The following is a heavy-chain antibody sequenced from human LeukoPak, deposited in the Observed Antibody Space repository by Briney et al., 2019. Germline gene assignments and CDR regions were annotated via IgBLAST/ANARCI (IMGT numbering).Heavy chain of an antibody. J-gene: IGHJ4*02. CDR2: MGSSDSTR. CDR1: GFTFSEYY. V-gene: IGHV3-11*04. Sequence: GGALRLSCAASGFTFSEYYMSWIRQAPGKGLEGLSYMGSSDSTRYYADSVKGRFTISRDNAENSLYLQMNGLRDEDTAVYYCARVPESGCNDQGGQGTLVTVSS. D-gene: IGHD1-1*01. CDR3: ARVPESGCNDQ.